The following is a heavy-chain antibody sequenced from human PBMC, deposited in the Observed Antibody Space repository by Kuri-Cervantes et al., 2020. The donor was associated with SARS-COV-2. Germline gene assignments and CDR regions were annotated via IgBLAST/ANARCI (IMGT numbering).Heavy chain of an antibody. CDR3: ARGGGWQPLDY. Sequence: GSLRLSCTVSGGSTSSQSYYWGWIRQPPGKGLEWIGSVYYSGTTYYNPSLKSRVTISVDRSENQFSLKLSSVTAADTAVYYCARGGGWQPLDYWGQGTLVTVSS. CDR1: GGSTSSQSYY. CDR2: VYYSGTT. V-gene: IGHV4-39*07. J-gene: IGHJ4*02. D-gene: IGHD2-15*01.